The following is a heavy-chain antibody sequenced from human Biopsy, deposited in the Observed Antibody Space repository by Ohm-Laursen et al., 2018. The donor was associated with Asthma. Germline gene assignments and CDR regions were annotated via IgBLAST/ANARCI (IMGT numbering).Heavy chain of an antibody. CDR1: GGSISGFY. CDR3: ARDFGGWYYFDN. J-gene: IGHJ4*02. D-gene: IGHD3-3*01. Sequence: TLSLTCTVSGGSISGFYWSWIRQPPGKGLEWIGYICYTGTTNYNPSLKSRVSISVDTSKDQFSLKLTSVTAADTAVYYCARDFGGWYYFDNWGQGSLVTVSS. V-gene: IGHV4-59*01. CDR2: ICYTGTT.